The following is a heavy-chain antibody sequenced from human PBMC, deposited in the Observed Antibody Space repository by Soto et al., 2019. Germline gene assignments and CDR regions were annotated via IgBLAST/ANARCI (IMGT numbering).Heavy chain of an antibody. CDR2: INPSGGST. CDR1: GYTFTSYY. J-gene: IGHJ4*02. V-gene: IGHV1-46*03. Sequence: ASVKVSCKASGYTFTSYYMHWVRQAPGQGLEWMGIINPSGGSTSYAQKFQGRVTMTRDTSTSTVYMELSSLRSEDTAVYYCARERVVGPFLGVIDYWGQGTLVTVSS. CDR3: ARERVVGPFLGVIDY. D-gene: IGHD2-15*01.